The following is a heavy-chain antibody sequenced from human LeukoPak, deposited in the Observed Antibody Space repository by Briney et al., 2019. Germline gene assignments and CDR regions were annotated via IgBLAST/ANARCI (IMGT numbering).Heavy chain of an antibody. CDR1: GGTCSSYA. J-gene: IGHJ4*02. CDR2: INPSGGST. D-gene: IGHD1-1*01. Sequence: ASVKVSCKASGGTCSSYAISWVRQAPGQGLEWMGIINPSGGSTSYAQKFQGRVTMTRDTSTSTVYMELSSLRSEDTAVYYCATRNWNDADWGQGTLVTVSS. CDR3: ATRNWNDAD. V-gene: IGHV1-46*01.